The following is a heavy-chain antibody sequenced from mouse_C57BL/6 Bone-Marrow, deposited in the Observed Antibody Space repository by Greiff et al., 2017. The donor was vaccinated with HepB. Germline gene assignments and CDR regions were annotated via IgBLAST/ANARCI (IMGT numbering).Heavy chain of an antibody. J-gene: IGHJ1*03. V-gene: IGHV1-63*01. CDR2: IYPGGGYT. D-gene: IGHD1-1*01. CDR3: ARAGITTVVADWYFDV. CDR1: GYTFTNYW. Sequence: QVQLQQSGAELVRPGTSVKMSCKASGYTFTNYWIGWAKQRPGHGLEWIGDIYPGGGYTNYNEKFKGKATLTAAKSSSTAYMQVSSLTSEDSAIYYCARAGITTVVADWYFDVWGTGTTVTVSS.